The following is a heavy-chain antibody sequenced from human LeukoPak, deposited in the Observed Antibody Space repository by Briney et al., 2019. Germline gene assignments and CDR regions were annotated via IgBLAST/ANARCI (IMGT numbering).Heavy chain of an antibody. V-gene: IGHV4-59*08. CDR2: IYYSGST. CDR1: GGSISSYY. J-gene: IGHJ1*01. Sequence: SETLSLTCTVSGGSISSYYWSWIRQPPGKGLEGIGYIYYSGSTNYNPSLKSRVTISVDTSKNQFSLKLSSVTAADTAVYYCARIAVAGGVAEYFQHWGQGTLVTVSS. D-gene: IGHD6-19*01. CDR3: ARIAVAGGVAEYFQH.